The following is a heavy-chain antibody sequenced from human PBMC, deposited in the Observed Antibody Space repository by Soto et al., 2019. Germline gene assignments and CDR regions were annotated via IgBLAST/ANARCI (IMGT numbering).Heavy chain of an antibody. Sequence: QVQLVQSGAEVKKPGASVKVSCKASGYTFTSYAMHWVRQAPGQRLEWMGWINAGNGNTKYSQKFQGRVTITRDTSASTAYMELSSLRSEDTAVYYCARDYYDSSGPYGGDWFDPWGQGTLVTVSS. CDR1: GYTFTSYA. CDR2: INAGNGNT. J-gene: IGHJ5*02. D-gene: IGHD3-22*01. CDR3: ARDYYDSSGPYGGDWFDP. V-gene: IGHV1-3*01.